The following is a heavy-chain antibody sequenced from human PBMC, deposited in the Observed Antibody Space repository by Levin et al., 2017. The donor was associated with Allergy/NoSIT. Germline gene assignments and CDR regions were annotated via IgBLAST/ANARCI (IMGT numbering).Heavy chain of an antibody. CDR2: IRSKAYGGTT. CDR3: TRDIVVVPAAGYYYYYMDV. D-gene: IGHD2-2*01. CDR1: GFTFGDYA. J-gene: IGHJ6*03. Sequence: GESLKISCTASGFTFGDYAMSWFRQAPGKGLEWVGFIRSKAYGGTTEYAASVKGRFTISRDDSKSIAYLQMNSLKTEDTAVYYCTRDIVVVPAAGYYYYYMDVWGKGTTVTVSS. V-gene: IGHV3-49*03.